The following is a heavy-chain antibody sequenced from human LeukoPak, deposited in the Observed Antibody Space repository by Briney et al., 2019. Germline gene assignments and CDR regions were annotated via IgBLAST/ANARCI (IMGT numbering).Heavy chain of an antibody. Sequence: GGSLRLSCAASGFTFSCYEMNWVRQAPGKGLEWVSYISSSGSTIYYADSVKGRFTISRDNSKNTLYLQMNSLRAEDTAVYYCAKDRNIAVVPARSTDWFDPWGQGTLVTVSS. D-gene: IGHD2-2*01. CDR3: AKDRNIAVVPARSTDWFDP. J-gene: IGHJ5*02. CDR1: GFTFSCYE. V-gene: IGHV3-48*03. CDR2: ISSSGSTI.